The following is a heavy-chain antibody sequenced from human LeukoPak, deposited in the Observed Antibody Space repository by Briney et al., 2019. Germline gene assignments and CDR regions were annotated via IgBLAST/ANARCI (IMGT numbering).Heavy chain of an antibody. D-gene: IGHD5-18*01. CDR1: GDSVSSNSAA. Sequence: SQTLSLTCAISGDSVSSNSAAWNWIRQSPPRGLEWLGRTYYRSKWYNDYAVSVKSRITINPDTSKNQFSLQLNSVTPEDTAVYYCARSGGGYSYGEGCGAFDIWGQGTMVTVSS. J-gene: IGHJ3*02. CDR2: TYYRSKWYN. CDR3: ARSGGGYSYGEGCGAFDI. V-gene: IGHV6-1*01.